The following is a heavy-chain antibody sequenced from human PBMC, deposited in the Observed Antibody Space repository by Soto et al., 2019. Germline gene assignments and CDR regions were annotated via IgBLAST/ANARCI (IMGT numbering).Heavy chain of an antibody. Sequence: QVQLMQSGAEVKKPGASVKVSCKASGYTFTTYDINWVRHAPGQGLEWMGWMNPNRTNTGYAEKFQGRVTMTRDTSISTAYMELSSLRYDDTAVYYCVRGGFLSHDHVIIAPATLGFDPWGQGTLVTVSS. CDR1: GYTFTTYD. CDR3: VRGGFLSHDHVIIAPATLGFDP. D-gene: IGHD2-2*01. J-gene: IGHJ5*02. CDR2: MNPNRTNT. V-gene: IGHV1-8*01.